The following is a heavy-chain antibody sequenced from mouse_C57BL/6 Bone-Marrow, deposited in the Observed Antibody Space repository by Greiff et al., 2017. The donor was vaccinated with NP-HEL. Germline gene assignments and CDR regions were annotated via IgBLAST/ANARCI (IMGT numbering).Heavy chain of an antibody. J-gene: IGHJ2*01. Sequence: QVQLQQPGAELVRPGTSVKLSCKASGYTFTSYWMHWVKQRPGQGLEWIGVIDPSDSYTNYNQKFTGKATLTVDTSSSTAYMQLSSLTSEDSAVYYCARGGGCLDYWGQGTTLTVSS. V-gene: IGHV1-59*01. CDR1: GYTFTSYW. CDR2: IDPSDSYT. CDR3: ARGGGCLDY. D-gene: IGHD3-3*01.